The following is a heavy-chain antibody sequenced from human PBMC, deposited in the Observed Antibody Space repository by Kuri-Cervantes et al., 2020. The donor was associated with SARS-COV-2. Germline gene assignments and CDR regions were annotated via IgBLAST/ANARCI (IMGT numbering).Heavy chain of an antibody. J-gene: IGHJ4*02. V-gene: IGHV5-51*01. CDR1: GYRFSSYW. D-gene: IGHD2-15*01. Sequence: GESLKISCKGSGYRFSSYWIGWVRQVPGKGLEWMGIIYPGDSDTRYSPSFQGQVTISADKSISTAYLQWSSLKASDTAMYYCARRCSGGSCYGDFDYWGQGTLVTVSS. CDR3: ARRCSGGSCYGDFDY. CDR2: IYPGDSDT.